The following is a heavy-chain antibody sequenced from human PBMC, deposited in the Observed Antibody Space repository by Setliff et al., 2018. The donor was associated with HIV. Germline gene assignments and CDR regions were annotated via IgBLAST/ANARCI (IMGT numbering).Heavy chain of an antibody. J-gene: IGHJ4*02. CDR3: AKGDSFVFSYVYPDY. D-gene: IGHD3-22*01. CDR1: GFSFSRYT. Sequence: PGGSLRLSCVAPGFSFSRYTMMWVRQTPGKGLEWVSSITSNLNYKYADSVKGRFTISRDNTKNSLYLQMNSLRAEDTAVYYCAKGDSFVFSYVYPDYWGPGTLVTVSS. V-gene: IGHV3-21*01. CDR2: ITSNLNY.